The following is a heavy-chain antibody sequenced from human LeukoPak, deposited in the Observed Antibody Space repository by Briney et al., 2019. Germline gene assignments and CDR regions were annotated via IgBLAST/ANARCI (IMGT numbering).Heavy chain of an antibody. Sequence: GGSLRLSCAASGFTFSDHEMNWVRQAPGKGLEWLSDISSSGATISYADSVKGRFTISRDNAKNLLYLQMNSLRAEDAAVYYCARGLRFGDWGQGALVTASS. CDR2: ISSSGATI. CDR1: GFTFSDHE. V-gene: IGHV3-48*03. J-gene: IGHJ5*02. CDR3: ARGLRFGD. D-gene: IGHD2-21*01.